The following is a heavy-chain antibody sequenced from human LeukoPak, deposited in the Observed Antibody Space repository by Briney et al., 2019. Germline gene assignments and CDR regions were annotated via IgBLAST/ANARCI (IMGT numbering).Heavy chain of an antibody. J-gene: IGHJ3*02. CDR2: IKKDGSEK. Sequence: GGSLRLSCAASGLTFSSSWMSWVRQAPGKGLEWVANIKKDGSEKYYVDSVKGRLTISRDNAKNSLYLQMNSLRADDTAVYHCARQETSTYNGAFDIWGQGTMVTVSS. V-gene: IGHV3-7*01. CDR3: ARQETSTYNGAFDI. CDR1: GLTFSSSW. D-gene: IGHD1-1*01.